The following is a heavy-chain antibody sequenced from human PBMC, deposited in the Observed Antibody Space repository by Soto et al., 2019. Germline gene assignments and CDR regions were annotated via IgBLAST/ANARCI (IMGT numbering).Heavy chain of an antibody. V-gene: IGHV3-7*01. Sequence: AGGSLRLSCAASGFTFSSYWMSWVRQAPGKGLEWVANIKQDGSEKYYVDSVKGRFTISRDNAKNSLYLQMNSLRAEDTAVYYCARRYYDFWSGYSGELYYYYYMDVWGKGTTVTVSS. J-gene: IGHJ6*03. CDR1: GFTFSSYW. CDR3: ARRYYDFWSGYSGELYYYYYMDV. D-gene: IGHD3-3*01. CDR2: IKQDGSEK.